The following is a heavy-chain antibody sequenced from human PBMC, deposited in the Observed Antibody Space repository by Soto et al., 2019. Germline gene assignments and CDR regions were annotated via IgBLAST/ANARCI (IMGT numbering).Heavy chain of an antibody. Sequence: QVQLQQSGPGLVRPSETLSLSCSVSGASVSSYYWSWVRQPPGKGLEWIGYIYYIGAYNYNPSLESGVTISVDTSKNQFSLKLTSVTAADTAVYYCARTPETGDWLDPWGQGTLVTVAS. D-gene: IGHD7-27*01. V-gene: IGHV4-59*02. J-gene: IGHJ5*02. CDR3: ARTPETGDWLDP. CDR1: GASVSSYY. CDR2: IYYIGAY.